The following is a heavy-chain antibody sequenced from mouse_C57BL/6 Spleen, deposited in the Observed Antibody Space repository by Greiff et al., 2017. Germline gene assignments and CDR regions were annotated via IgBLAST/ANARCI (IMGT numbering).Heavy chain of an antibody. V-gene: IGHV1-20*01. J-gene: IGHJ1*03. CDR3: ERGGTWYFDV. CDR1: GYSFTGYF. CDR2: INPYNGDT. Sequence: VQLQQSGPELVKPGDSVKISCKASGYSFTGYFMNWVMQSHGKSLEWIGRINPYNGDTFYNQKFKGKATLTVDKSSSTAHMELRSLTSEDSAVYECERGGTWYFDVWGTGTTVTVSS.